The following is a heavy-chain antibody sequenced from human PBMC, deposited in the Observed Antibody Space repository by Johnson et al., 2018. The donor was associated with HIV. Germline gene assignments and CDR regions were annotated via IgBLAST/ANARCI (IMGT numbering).Heavy chain of an antibody. D-gene: IGHD6-13*01. Sequence: VQLVESGGGRVEPGGSLRLSCVASGFTFENAWMSWVRQAPGKGLEWVGRIRGRANTYATAYAASLKGSFTISRDDSTNTAYLQMNSLRVEDTAVYYCARSGGYPNAFDMWGQGTLVTVSS. CDR2: IRGRANTYAT. CDR1: GFTFENAW. J-gene: IGHJ3*02. CDR3: ARSGGYPNAFDM. V-gene: IGHV3-73*01.